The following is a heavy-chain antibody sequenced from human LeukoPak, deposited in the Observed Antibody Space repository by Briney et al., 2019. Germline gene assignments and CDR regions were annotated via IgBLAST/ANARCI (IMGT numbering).Heavy chain of an antibody. D-gene: IGHD3-22*01. CDR2: ISGDGGST. CDR3: AKENGGDYYDSSGYYPGAFDI. V-gene: IGHV3-43*02. CDR1: GFTFDDYA. Sequence: GGSLRLSCAASGFTFDDYAMHWVRQAPGKGLEWVSLISGDGGSTYYADSVKGRFTISRDNSKISLYLQMNSLRTEDTALYYFAKENGGDYYDSSGYYPGAFDIWGQGTMVTVSS. J-gene: IGHJ3*02.